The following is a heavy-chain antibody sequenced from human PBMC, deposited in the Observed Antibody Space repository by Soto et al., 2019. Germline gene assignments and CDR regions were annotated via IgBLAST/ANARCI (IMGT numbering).Heavy chain of an antibody. D-gene: IGHD6-13*01. Sequence: PGGSLRLSCAASGFFFTSYAMSWVRQAPGKGLEWVAGVGGSGGYKSYADSVKGRFTISRDNSKNTVYLQMESLTVEDTAVYFCAKDAAMVSSTFNYFDFWGQGALVTVS. V-gene: IGHV3-23*01. CDR3: AKDAAMVSSTFNYFDF. CDR1: GFFFTSYA. J-gene: IGHJ4*02. CDR2: VGGSGGYK.